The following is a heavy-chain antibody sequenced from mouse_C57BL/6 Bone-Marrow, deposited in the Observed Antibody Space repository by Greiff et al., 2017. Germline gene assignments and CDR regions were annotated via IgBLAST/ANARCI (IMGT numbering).Heavy chain of an antibody. V-gene: IGHV1-64*01. CDR2: IHPNSGST. Sequence: QVQLQQPGAELVKPGASVKLSCKASGYTFTSYWMHWVKQRPGQGLEWIGMIHPNSGSTNYNEKLKSKATLTVDKSSSTAYLQLSSLTSEDSAVYYCARSGYSNYVGYWGQGTTLTVSS. CDR1: GYTFTSYW. D-gene: IGHD2-5*01. J-gene: IGHJ2*01. CDR3: ARSGYSNYVGY.